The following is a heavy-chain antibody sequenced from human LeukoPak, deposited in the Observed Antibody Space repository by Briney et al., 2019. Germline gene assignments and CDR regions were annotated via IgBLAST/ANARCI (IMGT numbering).Heavy chain of an antibody. CDR2: IYYSGST. CDR3: ARQRGSSSWRWFDP. D-gene: IGHD6-13*01. Sequence: SETLSLTCTVSGGSISSGDYYWSWIRQPPGKGLEWIGYIYYSGSTNYNPSLKSRVTISVDTSKNQFSLKLSSVTAADTAVYYCARQRGSSSWRWFDPWGQGTLVTVSS. CDR1: GGSISSGDYY. J-gene: IGHJ5*02. V-gene: IGHV4-30-4*01.